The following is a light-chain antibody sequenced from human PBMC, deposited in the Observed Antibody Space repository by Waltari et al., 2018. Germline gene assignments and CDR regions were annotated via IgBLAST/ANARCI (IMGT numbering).Light chain of an antibody. CDR1: NSNIGSHD. V-gene: IGLV1-47*01. CDR3: AAWDGSLTIL. CDR2: EKE. Sequence: QSVLSQPPSVSGTPGQRVTISCSGSNSNIGSHDVYWFQQLPGPAPKLLIYEKEERPSGGPGRFSGSKSGTSACLTITGLRSEDEADYFCAAWDGSLTILFGGGTKVTVL. J-gene: IGLJ2*01.